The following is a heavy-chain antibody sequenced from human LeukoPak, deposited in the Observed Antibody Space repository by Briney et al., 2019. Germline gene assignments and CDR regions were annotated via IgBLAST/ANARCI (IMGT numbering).Heavy chain of an antibody. CDR3: ATTVTTRVDY. J-gene: IGHJ4*02. D-gene: IGHD4-17*01. Sequence: GGSLRLSCAAPGFTFSSYAMSWVRQVPGKGLEWVSSISGSGGRTYYANSVKGRFTISRDNSKNTLYLQMNSLRAEDTAVYYCATTVTTRVDYWGQGTLVTVSS. CDR1: GFTFSSYA. CDR2: ISGSGGRT. V-gene: IGHV3-23*01.